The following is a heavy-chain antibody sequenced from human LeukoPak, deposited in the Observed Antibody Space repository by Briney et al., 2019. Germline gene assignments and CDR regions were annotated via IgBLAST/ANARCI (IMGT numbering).Heavy chain of an antibody. D-gene: IGHD1-26*01. CDR2: IYYSGST. J-gene: IGHJ4*02. V-gene: IGHV4-59*08. CDR3: ARRVGATGLGWSYYFDY. CDR1: GGSISSYY. Sequence: PSETLSLTCTVSGGSISSYYWSWIRQPPGKGLEWIGYIYYSGSTNYNPSLKSRVTISVDTSKNQFSLKLSSATAADTAVYYCARRVGATGLGWSYYFDYWGQGTLVTVSS.